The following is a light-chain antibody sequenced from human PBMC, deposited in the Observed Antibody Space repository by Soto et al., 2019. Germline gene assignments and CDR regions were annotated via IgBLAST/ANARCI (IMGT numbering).Light chain of an antibody. J-gene: IGKJ4*01. Sequence: DIQMTHSPSTLSASVGDRVTITCRASQSISTWLAWYQQKPGKAPKLLIYKASSLEGGVPSRFSGSGSGTEFNITVSSLRPDDFATYYCQQYNTYPLTFGGGTKVDIK. CDR1: QSISTW. V-gene: IGKV1-5*03. CDR3: QQYNTYPLT. CDR2: KAS.